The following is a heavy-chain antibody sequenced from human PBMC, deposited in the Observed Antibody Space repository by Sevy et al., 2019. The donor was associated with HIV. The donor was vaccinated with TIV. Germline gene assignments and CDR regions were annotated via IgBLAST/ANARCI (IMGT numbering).Heavy chain of an antibody. Sequence: ASVKVSCKASGYTFTSYDINWVRQATGQGLEWMGWMNPNSGNTGYAQKFQGRVTMTRNTSISTAYMELSSLRSEDTAVYYCARGCRVGYCSGGSCYSSMDVWGQGTTVTVSS. J-gene: IGHJ6*02. CDR3: ARGCRVGYCSGGSCYSSMDV. D-gene: IGHD2-15*01. V-gene: IGHV1-8*01. CDR1: GYTFTSYD. CDR2: MNPNSGNT.